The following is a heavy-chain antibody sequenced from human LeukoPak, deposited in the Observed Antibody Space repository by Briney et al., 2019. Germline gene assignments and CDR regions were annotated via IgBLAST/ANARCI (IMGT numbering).Heavy chain of an antibody. V-gene: IGHV3-23*01. CDR3: AKEGSYYSYYFDY. J-gene: IGHJ4*02. Sequence: GGSLRLSCVGSGFTFRSHAMSWVRQAPEKGLEFVSGIYENGGTTYYADSVKGRFSIPRDNSKNTLYLQMNSLGAEDTAVYYCAKEGSYYSYYFDYWGQGTLVTVSS. D-gene: IGHD3-10*01. CDR1: GFTFRSHA. CDR2: IYENGGTT.